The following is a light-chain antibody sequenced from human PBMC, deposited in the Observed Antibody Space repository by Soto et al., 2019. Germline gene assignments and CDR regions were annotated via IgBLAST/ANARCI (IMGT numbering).Light chain of an antibody. CDR3: HQYSSAPYT. V-gene: IGKV3-20*01. Sequence: EIVLTQSPGTLSLSPGETATLSCRASQTIGNIFLFWYQQKPGQAPRLLIYGASSRATGIPDRFSGSGSGTDFTLTINILEPEDFAVYYCHQYSSAPYTFGQGTNLEIK. CDR1: QTIGNIF. CDR2: GAS. J-gene: IGKJ2*01.